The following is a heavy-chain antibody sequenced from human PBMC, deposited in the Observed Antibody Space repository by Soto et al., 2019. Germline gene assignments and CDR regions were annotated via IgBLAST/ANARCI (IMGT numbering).Heavy chain of an antibody. CDR2: IYPGDSDT. D-gene: IGHD3-22*01. V-gene: IGHV5-51*01. J-gene: IGHJ3*02. CDR3: ARLWVYYYDSSGYSGGSVAFDI. CDR1: GYSFTSYW. Sequence: GESLKISCKGSGYSFTSYWIGWVRQMPGKGLEWMGIIYPGDSDTRYSPSFQGQVTISADKSISTAYLQWSSLKASDTAMYYCARLWVYYYDSSGYSGGSVAFDIWGQGTMVT.